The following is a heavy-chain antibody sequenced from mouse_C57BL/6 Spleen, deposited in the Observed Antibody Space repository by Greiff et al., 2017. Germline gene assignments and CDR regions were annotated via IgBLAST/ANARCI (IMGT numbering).Heavy chain of an antibody. D-gene: IGHD1-1*02. V-gene: IGHV1-26*01. CDR2: INPNNGGT. CDR3: ARGGGYGPYAMDY. CDR1: GYTFTDYY. J-gene: IGHJ4*01. Sequence: EVQLQQSGPELVKPGASVKISCKASGYTFTDYYMNWVKQSHGKSLEWIGDINPNNGGTSYNQKFKGKATLTVDKSSSTAYMELRSLTSEDSAVYYCARGGGYGPYAMDYWGQGTSVTVSS.